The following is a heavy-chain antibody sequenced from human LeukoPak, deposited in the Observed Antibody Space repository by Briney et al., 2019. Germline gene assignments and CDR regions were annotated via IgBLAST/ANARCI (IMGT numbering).Heavy chain of an antibody. CDR2: IKQDGSEK. Sequence: GGSLRLSCAAPGFTFSSYWMSWVRQAPGKGLEWVANIKQDGSEKYYVDSVKGRFTISRDNAKNSLYLQMNSLRAEDTAVYYCARDVSGYSDFDYWGQGTLVTVSS. CDR3: ARDVSGYSDFDY. CDR1: GFTFSSYW. V-gene: IGHV3-7*01. D-gene: IGHD5-18*01. J-gene: IGHJ4*02.